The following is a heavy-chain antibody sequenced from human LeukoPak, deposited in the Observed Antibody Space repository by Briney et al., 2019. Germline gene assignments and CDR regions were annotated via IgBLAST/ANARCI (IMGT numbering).Heavy chain of an antibody. D-gene: IGHD6-13*01. Sequence: GGSLRLSCAASGFXFNTYSINWVRQAPGKGLEWVSSISSSSTYIYYADSVKGRFTISRDNAKNSLYLQMNSLRAEDTAVYYCASSGIAAPDYWGQGTLVTVSS. V-gene: IGHV3-21*01. CDR2: ISSSSTYI. J-gene: IGHJ4*02. CDR3: ASSGIAAPDY. CDR1: GFXFNTYS.